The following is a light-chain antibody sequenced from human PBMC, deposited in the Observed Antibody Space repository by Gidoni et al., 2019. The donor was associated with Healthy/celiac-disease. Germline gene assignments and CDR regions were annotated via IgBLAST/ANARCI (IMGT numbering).Light chain of an antibody. Sequence: DIQMTQSPSSLSASVGDRVTITSRASQSISSYLNWYQQKPGKAPNLLIYAASSLQSGVPPRFSGSGSGTDFTLTSISLQPEDFATYYCQQSYSTPTFGPGTKVDIK. CDR2: AAS. CDR3: QQSYSTPT. CDR1: QSISSY. J-gene: IGKJ3*01. V-gene: IGKV1-39*01.